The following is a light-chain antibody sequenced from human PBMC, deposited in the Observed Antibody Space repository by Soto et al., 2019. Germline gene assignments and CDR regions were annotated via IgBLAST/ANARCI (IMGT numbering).Light chain of an antibody. V-gene: IGLV2-8*01. CDR3: TSYAGSDNPVL. CDR1: SNDIGEYHY. J-gene: IGLJ2*01. CDR2: EVT. Sequence: QSALTQPPSASGSPGQSVTIPCTGTSNDIGEYHYVSWYQQHTGKAPKLMIYEVTQRPSGVPHRFSGSKSGNTASLTVSGLQPEDEADYYCTSYAGSDNPVLFGGGTKLTVL.